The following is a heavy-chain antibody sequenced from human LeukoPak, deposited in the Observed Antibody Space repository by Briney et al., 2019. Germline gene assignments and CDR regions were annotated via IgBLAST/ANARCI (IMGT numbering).Heavy chain of an antibody. CDR2: INHSGST. V-gene: IGHV4-34*01. J-gene: IGHJ4*02. Sequence: SETLSLTCAVYGGSFSGYYWSWIRQPPGKGLEWIGEINHSGSTNYNPSLKSRVTISVDTSKNQFSLKLSSVTAADTAVYYCARSRRGSSGWYGHWGQGTLVTVTS. CDR1: GGSFSGYY. CDR3: ARSRRGSSGWYGH. D-gene: IGHD6-19*01.